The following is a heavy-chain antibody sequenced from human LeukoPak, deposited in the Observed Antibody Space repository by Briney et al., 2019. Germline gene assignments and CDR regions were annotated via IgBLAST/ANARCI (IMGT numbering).Heavy chain of an antibody. V-gene: IGHV4-59*08. CDR2: IHYGGTT. D-gene: IGHD1-26*01. J-gene: IGHJ3*01. CDR1: GGSINNYY. Sequence: SETLSLTCTVSGGSINNYYWSWIPQPPGKGLEWIGHIHYGGTTNDNPSLKSRVTISVDTSKNQFSLKLSSVTAADTAVYYCARYGLYSGSYRDASDVWGQGTMVTVSS. CDR3: ARYGLYSGSYRDASDV.